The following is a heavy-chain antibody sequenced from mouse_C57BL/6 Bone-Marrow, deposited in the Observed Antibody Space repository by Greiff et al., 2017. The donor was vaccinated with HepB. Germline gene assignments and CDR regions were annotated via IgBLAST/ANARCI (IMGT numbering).Heavy chain of an antibody. CDR1: GFTFSDYG. J-gene: IGHJ4*01. D-gene: IGHD1-1*01. CDR2: ISSGSSTI. Sequence: EVKLMESGGGLVKPGGSLKLSCAASGFTFSDYGMHWVRQAPEKGLEWVAYISSGSSTIYYADTVKGRFTISRDNAKNTLFLQMTSLRSEVTAMYYCARTTVVPYAMDYWGQGTSVTVSS. CDR3: ARTTVVPYAMDY. V-gene: IGHV5-17*01.